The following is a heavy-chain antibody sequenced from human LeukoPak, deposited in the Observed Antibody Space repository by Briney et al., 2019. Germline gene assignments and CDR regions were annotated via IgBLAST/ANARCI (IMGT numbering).Heavy chain of an antibody. CDR3: ARDIRVGAGNWAGLVVS. CDR2: FQSGGST. V-gene: IGHV3-66*01. J-gene: IGHJ5*01. D-gene: IGHD6-13*01. CDR1: GFTFSSYA. Sequence: PGGSLRLSCAASGFTFSSYAMSWVRQAPGKGLEWVSVFQSGGSTYYADSVKGRFTISRDNSKNTVYLQMNSLRAEDTAVYYCARDIRVGAGNWAGLVVSWGQGTLVTVSS.